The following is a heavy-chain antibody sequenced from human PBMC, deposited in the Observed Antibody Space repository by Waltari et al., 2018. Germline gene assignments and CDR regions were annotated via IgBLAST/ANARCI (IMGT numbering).Heavy chain of an antibody. V-gene: IGHV4-61*09. Sequence: QVQLQESGPGLVKPSQTLSLTCTVSGGSISSGSFYWSWLRQPAGKGLEWIGYIYTSGSTNYNPSLKSRVTISVDTSKNQFSLKLSSVTAADTAVYYCARERYSSSSGAFDIWGQGTMVTVSS. D-gene: IGHD6-6*01. CDR3: ARERYSSSSGAFDI. CDR2: IYTSGST. CDR1: GGSISSGSFY. J-gene: IGHJ3*02.